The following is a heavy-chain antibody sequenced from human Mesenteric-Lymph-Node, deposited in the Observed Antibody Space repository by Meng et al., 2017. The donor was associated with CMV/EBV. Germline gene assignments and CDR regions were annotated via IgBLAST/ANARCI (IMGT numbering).Heavy chain of an antibody. CDR2: ISFNSAII. J-gene: IGHJ4*02. V-gene: IGHV3-48*04. D-gene: IGHD3-10*01. CDR1: GFTFSSYS. Sequence: ESLKISCAASGFTFSSYSMNWVRQAPGQGLEWLSYISFNSAIIYYADSVKGRFTISRDNAKNSLYLQMNSLRAEDAAVYYCARAPQWFGELLPYFFDYWGQGALVTVSS. CDR3: ARAPQWFGELLPYFFDY.